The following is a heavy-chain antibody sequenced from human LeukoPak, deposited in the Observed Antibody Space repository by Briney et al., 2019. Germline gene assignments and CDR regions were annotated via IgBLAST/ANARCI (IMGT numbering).Heavy chain of an antibody. Sequence: GESLKISCKGSGYSFTSYWIGWVRQRPGKGVEWMGIIYPGDSDTRYSPSFQGQVTISADKSIRTAYLQWSSLKASDTAMYYCARPQYYGSGSYFVDYWGQGTLVTVSS. CDR3: ARPQYYGSGSYFVDY. V-gene: IGHV5-51*01. CDR2: IYPGDSDT. CDR1: GYSFTSYW. J-gene: IGHJ4*02. D-gene: IGHD3-10*01.